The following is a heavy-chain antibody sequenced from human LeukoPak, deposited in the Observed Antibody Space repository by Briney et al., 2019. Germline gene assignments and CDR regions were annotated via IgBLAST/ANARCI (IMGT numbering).Heavy chain of an antibody. CDR1: GGSISSGGYS. V-gene: IGHV4-30-2*01. D-gene: IGHD6-13*01. CDR2: IYHSGST. J-gene: IGHJ4*02. Sequence: SETLSLTCAVSGGSISSGGYSWSWIRQPPGKGLEWIGYIYHSGSTYYNPSLKSRVTISVDGSKNQFSLKLSSVTAADTAVYYCARGSAAAGNNFDYWGQGTLVTVSS. CDR3: ARGSAAAGNNFDY.